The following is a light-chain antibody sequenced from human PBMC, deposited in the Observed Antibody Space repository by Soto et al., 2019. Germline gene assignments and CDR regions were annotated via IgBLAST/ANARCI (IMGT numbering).Light chain of an antibody. CDR3: QQCNEWPLIT. CDR1: HSVASY. V-gene: IGKV3-15*01. J-gene: IGKJ5*01. CDR2: GAS. Sequence: EIVMTQSPATLSVSPGERATLSCRASHSVASYLAWYQQKPGQAPRLLIYGASTRATGVPARFSGSGSGTEFTLTISSLQSEDFAVYYCQQCNEWPLITFGQGTRLEAK.